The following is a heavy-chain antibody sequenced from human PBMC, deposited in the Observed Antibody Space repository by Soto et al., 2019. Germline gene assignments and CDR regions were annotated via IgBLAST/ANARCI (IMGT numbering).Heavy chain of an antibody. D-gene: IGHD2-21*01. V-gene: IGHV1-69*02. CDR3: AKSLLFVDHAYMDV. Sequence: QVQLVQAGAEVKKPGSSVKVSCEASGGSFTSYTFTWVRQAPVQGLEWMGRIIPIKGRADYALKLQDRVTITADRSTKTVYMELRGLRPEDTAIYYCAKSLLFVDHAYMDVWGKGTTVTVSS. CDR2: IIPIKGRA. J-gene: IGHJ6*03. CDR1: GGSFTSYT.